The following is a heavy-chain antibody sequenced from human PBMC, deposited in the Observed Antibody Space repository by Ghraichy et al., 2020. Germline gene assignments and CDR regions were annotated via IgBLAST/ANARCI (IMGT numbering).Heavy chain of an antibody. D-gene: IGHD2/OR15-2a*01. CDR3: VRDNSNSVDV. CDR2: IYPGDSDT. J-gene: IGHJ6*02. CDR1: GYSFTTYW. Sequence: GESLNISCKGSGYSFTTYWIGWVRQMPGKGLEWMGIIYPGDSDTRYSPSFQGQVSISADKSITTAYLQWSSLKASDTAMYYCVRDNSNSVDVWGQGTTVTVSS. V-gene: IGHV5-51*01.